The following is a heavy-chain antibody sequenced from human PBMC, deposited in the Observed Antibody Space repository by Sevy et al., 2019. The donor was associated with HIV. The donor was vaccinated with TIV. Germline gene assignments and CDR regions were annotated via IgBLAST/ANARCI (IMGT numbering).Heavy chain of an antibody. CDR2: FYLGVST. CDR3: VRLVTAVVYYFDY. CDR1: GYSISSGYY. V-gene: IGHV4-38-2*02. Sequence: SETLSLTCTVSGYSISSGYYWGWIRQSPGKGLEWIGSFYLGVSTYYNPSLKSRVTISPDSSKNQFSLKLNSVTAADTAVYFCVRLVTAVVYYFDYWGQGTLVTVSS. J-gene: IGHJ4*02. D-gene: IGHD5-18*01.